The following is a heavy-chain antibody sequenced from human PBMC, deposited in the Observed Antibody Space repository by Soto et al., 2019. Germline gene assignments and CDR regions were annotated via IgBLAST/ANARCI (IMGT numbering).Heavy chain of an antibody. D-gene: IGHD5-18*01. V-gene: IGHV4-59*01. CDR1: GGSISSYY. CDR3: ARVDDGYSPSYFDY. Sequence: QVQLQESGPGLVKPSETLSLTCTVSGGSISSYYWSWIRQPPGKGLEWIGYIYYSGSTNYNPSLKSRVAXXVXTXXNQFSLKLSSVTAADTAVYYCARVDDGYSPSYFDYWGQGTLVTVSS. J-gene: IGHJ4*02. CDR2: IYYSGST.